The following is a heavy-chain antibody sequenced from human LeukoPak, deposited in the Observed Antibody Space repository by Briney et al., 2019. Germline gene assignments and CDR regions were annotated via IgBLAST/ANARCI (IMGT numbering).Heavy chain of an antibody. Sequence: SETLSLTCTVSGASISSYYWSWIRQPPGKGLEWIGYIYYSGSTSYNPSLKSRVTMLVDTSKKQFSLKLSSVTAADTAVYYCARYQTPIAAAGSRYAFDIWGQGTMVTVSS. CDR3: ARYQTPIAAAGSRYAFDI. D-gene: IGHD6-13*01. V-gene: IGHV4-59*01. CDR2: IYYSGST. CDR1: GASISSYY. J-gene: IGHJ3*02.